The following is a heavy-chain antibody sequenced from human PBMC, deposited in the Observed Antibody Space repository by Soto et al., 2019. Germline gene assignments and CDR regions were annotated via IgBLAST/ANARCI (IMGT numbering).Heavy chain of an antibody. J-gene: IGHJ4*02. D-gene: IGHD2-2*01. Sequence: QVQLQESGPGLVKPSETLSLTCTVSGGSISSYYWSWIRQPPGKGLEWIGYIYYSGSTNYNPSLKRRVTISVDTSKNQFSLKLSSVTAADTAVYYCARMPPIRYLVVVPAAPDYWGQGTLVTVSS. CDR1: GGSISSYY. V-gene: IGHV4-59*08. CDR3: ARMPPIRYLVVVPAAPDY. CDR2: IYYSGST.